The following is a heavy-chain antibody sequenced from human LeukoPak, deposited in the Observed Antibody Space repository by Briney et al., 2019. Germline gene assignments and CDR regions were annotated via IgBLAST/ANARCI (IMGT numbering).Heavy chain of an antibody. CDR2: INPSGGST. D-gene: IGHD6-13*01. J-gene: IGHJ5*02. Sequence: ASVKVSCKASGYTFTSYYMHWVRQAPGQGLEWMGIINPSGGSTSYAQKLKGRVTMTRATSPSPVYMELSSLRSEDTAVYYCAREGIAAAGAYNWFDPWGQGTLVTVSS. CDR1: GYTFTSYY. CDR3: AREGIAAAGAYNWFDP. V-gene: IGHV1-46*01.